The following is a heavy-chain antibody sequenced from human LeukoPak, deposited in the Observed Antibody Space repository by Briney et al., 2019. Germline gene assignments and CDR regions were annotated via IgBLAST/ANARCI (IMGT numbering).Heavy chain of an antibody. V-gene: IGHV4-39*01. CDR1: GGSVSSTEFY. Sequence: SETLSLTCTVSGGSVSSTEFYWGWIRQPPGKGLQWVGNIYYSGSTYYNPSLTGRVTMSVDTSKNQFSLKMPSVTAADTAVYYRTRLSKGRYFDYIFDYWGQGSLVTVSS. CDR2: IYYSGST. D-gene: IGHD3-9*01. J-gene: IGHJ4*02. CDR3: TRLSKGRYFDYIFDY.